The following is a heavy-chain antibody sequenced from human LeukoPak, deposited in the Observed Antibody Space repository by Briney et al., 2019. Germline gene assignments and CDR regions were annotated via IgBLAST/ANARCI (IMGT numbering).Heavy chain of an antibody. V-gene: IGHV4-39*07. CDR1: GGSITSGNHY. CDR3: ASLSLGYLNY. D-gene: IGHD3-16*02. J-gene: IGHJ4*02. CDR2: IYYSGST. Sequence: SQTLSLTCTVSGGSITSGNHYWSWIRQPPGKGLEWIGSIYYSGSTYYNPSLKSRVTISVDTSKNQFSLKLSSVTAADTAVYYCASLSLGYLNYWGQGTLVTVSS.